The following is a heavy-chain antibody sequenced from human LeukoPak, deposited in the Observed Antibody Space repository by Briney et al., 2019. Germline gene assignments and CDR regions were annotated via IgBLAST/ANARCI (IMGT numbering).Heavy chain of an antibody. CDR2: INHSGST. CDR3: ARASPYYYGSGSYWG. CDR1: GGSFSGYY. V-gene: IGHV4-34*01. J-gene: IGHJ4*02. Sequence: SETLSLTCAVYGGSFSGYYWSWIRQPPGKGLEWIGEINHSGSTNYNPSLKSRVTISVDTSKNQFSLKLSSVTAADTAVYYCARASPYYYGSGSYWGWGQGTLVTVSS. D-gene: IGHD3-10*01.